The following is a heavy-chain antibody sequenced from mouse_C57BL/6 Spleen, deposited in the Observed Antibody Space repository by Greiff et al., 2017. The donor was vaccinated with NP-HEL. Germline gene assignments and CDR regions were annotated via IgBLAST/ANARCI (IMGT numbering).Heavy chain of an antibody. CDR3: ARGGYYGSSYFDY. Sequence: QVQLQQSGPELVKPGASVKISCKASGYAFSSSWMNWVKQRPGKGLEWIGRIYPGDGDTNYNGKFKGKATLTAGKSSSTAYMQLSSLTSEDSAVYFCARGGYYGSSYFDYWGQGTTLTVSS. J-gene: IGHJ2*01. CDR1: GYAFSSSW. V-gene: IGHV1-82*01. D-gene: IGHD1-1*01. CDR2: IYPGDGDT.